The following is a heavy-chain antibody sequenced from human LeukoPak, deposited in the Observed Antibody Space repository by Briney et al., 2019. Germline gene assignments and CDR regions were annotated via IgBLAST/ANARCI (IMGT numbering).Heavy chain of an antibody. D-gene: IGHD3-22*01. CDR1: GFTFSSYW. V-gene: IGHV3-74*01. J-gene: IGHJ4*02. CDR3: ARYYYDSSGYYSFDY. Sequence: GGSLRLSCAASGFTFSSYWMHWVRQAPGKGLVCVSRINSDGSSTSYADTVKGRFTISRDNAKNTLYLQMNSLRAEDTAVYYCARYYYDSSGYYSFDYWGQGTLVTVSS. CDR2: INSDGSST.